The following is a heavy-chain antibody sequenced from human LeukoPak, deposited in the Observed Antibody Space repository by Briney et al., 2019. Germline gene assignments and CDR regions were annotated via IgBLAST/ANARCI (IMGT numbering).Heavy chain of an antibody. D-gene: IGHD2-2*01. J-gene: IGHJ4*02. CDR2: IYYSGST. V-gene: IGHV4-39*07. CDR3: AREGPRDIVSCSSTSCYEHVDY. CDR1: GGSISSSSYY. Sequence: SETLSLTCTVSGGSISSSSYYWGWIRQPPGKGLEWIGSIYYSGSTYHNPSLKSRVTISVDTSKNQFSLKLSSVTAADTAVYYCAREGPRDIVSCSSTSCYEHVDYWGQGTLVTVSS.